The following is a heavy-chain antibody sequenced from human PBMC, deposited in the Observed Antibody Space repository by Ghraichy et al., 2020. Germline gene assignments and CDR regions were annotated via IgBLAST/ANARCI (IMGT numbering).Heavy chain of an antibody. J-gene: IGHJ4*02. V-gene: IGHV4-30-4*01. Sequence: SETLSLTCTVSGGSISSYDYYWSCIPQPPGKGLEGNRYIYYSGNTYYNPSLKRRVTISVDTYKNQFSLKVSSVTAADTAVYYCGREYRPDPSTAGGFDYWGQGTLVTVSS. CDR1: GGSISSYDYY. D-gene: IGHD3-16*01. CDR2: IYYSGNT. CDR3: GREYRPDPSTAGGFDY.